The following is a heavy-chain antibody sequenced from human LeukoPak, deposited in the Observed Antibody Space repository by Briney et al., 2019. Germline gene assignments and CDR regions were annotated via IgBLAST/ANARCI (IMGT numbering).Heavy chain of an antibody. CDR1: GFTLSSYA. CDR3: AKASSGWSFDY. V-gene: IGHV3-23*01. J-gene: IGHJ4*02. CDR2: ISDSGNT. Sequence: GGSLRLSCAASGFTLSSYAMSWVRQAPGKGLEWVSAISDSGNTYHADSVKGRFTISRDNSKNTLYLQMNSLRAEDTAVYYCAKASSGWSFDYWGQGTLATVSS. D-gene: IGHD6-19*01.